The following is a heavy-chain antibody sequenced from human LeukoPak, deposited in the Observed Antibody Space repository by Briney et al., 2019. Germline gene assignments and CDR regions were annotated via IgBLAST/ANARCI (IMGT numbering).Heavy chain of an antibody. CDR1: GFTFTAYA. J-gene: IGHJ4*02. V-gene: IGHV3-7*03. CDR2: IHDDGRVT. D-gene: IGHD6-13*01. CDR3: ARDLMGIAYRGAFYY. Sequence: PGGSLRLSCAASGFTFTAYAMTWFRQTPGKGLEWVANIHDDGRVTNYVDSVKGRFTISRDNAKNSLYLQMNSLRAEDTAVYYCARDLMGIAYRGAFYYWGQGTLVTVSS.